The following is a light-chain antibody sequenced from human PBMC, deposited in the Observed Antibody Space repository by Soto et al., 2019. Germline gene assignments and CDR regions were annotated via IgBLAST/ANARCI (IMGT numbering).Light chain of an antibody. Sequence: EIVLTQSPATLSLSPGERATLSCRASQRISSYLAWYQQKPGQAPRLLINDASNRATGIPSRFSGSGSGTDFTLTISSLEPEDFAVYYCQQRSYWPWTFGQGTKVEI. V-gene: IGKV3-11*01. CDR1: QRISSY. CDR2: DAS. J-gene: IGKJ1*01. CDR3: QQRSYWPWT.